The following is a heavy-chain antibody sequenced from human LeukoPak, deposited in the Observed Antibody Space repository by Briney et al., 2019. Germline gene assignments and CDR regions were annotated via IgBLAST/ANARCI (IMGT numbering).Heavy chain of an antibody. J-gene: IGHJ4*02. Sequence: ASVKVSCKXSGYTLTELSMHWVRQAPGKGLEWMGGFDPEDGETIYAQKFQGRVTVTEDTSTDTAYMELSSLRSEDTAVYYCAPRSHYYDSSGYYYAFDYWGQGTLVTVSS. CDR3: APRSHYYDSSGYYYAFDY. D-gene: IGHD3-22*01. CDR2: FDPEDGET. CDR1: GYTLTELS. V-gene: IGHV1-24*01.